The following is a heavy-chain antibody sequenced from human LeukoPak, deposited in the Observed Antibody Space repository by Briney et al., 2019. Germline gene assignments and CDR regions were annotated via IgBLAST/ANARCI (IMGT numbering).Heavy chain of an antibody. CDR1: GFTFSSYS. J-gene: IGHJ4*02. CDR3: ARGPGRWLQLNQVYYFDY. Sequence: GGSLRLSCAASGFTFSSYSMNWVRQAPGEGLEWVSYISSSSSTIYYADSVKGRFTISRDNAKNSLYLQMNSLRAEDTAVYYCARGPGRWLQLNQVYYFDYWGQGTLVTVSS. CDR2: ISSSSSTI. D-gene: IGHD5-24*01. V-gene: IGHV3-48*01.